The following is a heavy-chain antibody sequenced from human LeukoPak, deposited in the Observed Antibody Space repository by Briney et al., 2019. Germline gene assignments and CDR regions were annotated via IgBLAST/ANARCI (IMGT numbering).Heavy chain of an antibody. CDR1: GYTFTSYG. Sequence: SVKVSCKASGYTFTSYGISWVRQAPGQGLEWMGRIIPILGIANYAQKFQGRVTITADKSTSTAYMELSSLRSEDTAVYYCAREYGGFGEWQNNWFDPWGQGTLVTVSS. CDR3: AREYGGFGEWQNNWFDP. CDR2: IIPILGIA. V-gene: IGHV1-69*04. J-gene: IGHJ5*02. D-gene: IGHD3-10*01.